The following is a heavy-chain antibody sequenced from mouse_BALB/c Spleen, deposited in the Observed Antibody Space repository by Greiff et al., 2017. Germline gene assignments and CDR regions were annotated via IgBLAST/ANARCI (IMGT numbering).Heavy chain of an antibody. V-gene: IGHV5-17*02. CDR1: GFTFSSFG. CDR2: ISSGSSTI. Sequence: EVQRVESGGGLVQPGGSRKLSCAASGFTFSSFGMHWVRQAPEKGLEWVAYISSGSSTIYYADTVKGRFTISRDNPKNTLFLQMTSLRSEDTAMYYCAREYGPYYAMDYWGQGTSVTVSS. D-gene: IGHD1-1*02. J-gene: IGHJ4*01. CDR3: AREYGPYYAMDY.